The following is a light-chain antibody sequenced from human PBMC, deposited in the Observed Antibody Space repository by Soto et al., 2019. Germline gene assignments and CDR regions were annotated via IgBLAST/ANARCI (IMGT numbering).Light chain of an antibody. V-gene: IGKV4-1*01. CDR3: QQYYSSPWT. CDR2: WAP. J-gene: IGKJ1*01. Sequence: DGVLTQSPDSLAVSLGERATINCKSSQSVLYSSNNMNYLAWYQQKAGQPPKLLIYWAPTRESGVPDRFGGSGSGTEFTLTISSLQAEDVAVYYCQQYYSSPWTFGQGTKVEIK. CDR1: QSVLYSSNNMNY.